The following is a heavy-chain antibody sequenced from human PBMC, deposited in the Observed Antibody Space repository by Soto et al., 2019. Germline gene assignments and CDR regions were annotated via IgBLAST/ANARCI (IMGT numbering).Heavy chain of an antibody. Sequence: GGSLRLSCGTSGFPFGIYTMNWVRQAPGKGLEWVSSISSSGTYIDYADSVEGRFAISRDDAKNSVFLEMTSLRVDDTAVYYCAREGNYHEFWGQVTLVTVYS. V-gene: IGHV3-21*01. CDR1: GFPFGIYT. J-gene: IGHJ4*02. CDR3: AREGNYHEF. CDR2: ISSSGTYI. D-gene: IGHD3-10*01.